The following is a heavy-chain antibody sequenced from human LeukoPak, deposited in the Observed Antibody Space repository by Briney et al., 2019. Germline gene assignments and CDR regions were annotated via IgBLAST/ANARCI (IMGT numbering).Heavy chain of an antibody. J-gene: IGHJ4*02. V-gene: IGHV4/OR15-8*03. CDR3: AREVLGGFTPGAY. D-gene: IGHD3-10*01. CDR2: IHRSASP. CDR1: LDSTTSNF. Sequence: PSETLSLTCTVSLDSTTSNFRSWVRQPPAKGLEWIGEIHRSASPNYNPSLQSRVTIPIHRSRHQIVLELASVPAADTAGYYCAREVLGGFTPGAYWGQGTLVTVSS.